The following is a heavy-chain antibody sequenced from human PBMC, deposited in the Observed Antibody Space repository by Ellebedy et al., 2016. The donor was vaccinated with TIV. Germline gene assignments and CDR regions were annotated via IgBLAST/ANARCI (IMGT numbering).Heavy chain of an antibody. CDR3: AREVHSRGWTDRNWLDH. Sequence: GESLKISCVASGFTLSRYRMNWVRQAPGKGLEWVSTISRNSSYIYYVDSVKGRFTISRDNAKNALYLQMNSLRAEDTAVYYCAREVHSRGWTDRNWLDHWGQGTLVTVSS. CDR1: GFTLSRYR. J-gene: IGHJ5*02. V-gene: IGHV3-21*01. CDR2: ISRNSSYI. D-gene: IGHD3-22*01.